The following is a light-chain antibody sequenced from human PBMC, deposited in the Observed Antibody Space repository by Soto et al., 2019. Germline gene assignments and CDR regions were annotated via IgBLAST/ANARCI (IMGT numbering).Light chain of an antibody. Sequence: QSALTQPPSASGSPGQSVTISCTGSSSDVGGYNYVSWYQQHPGKAPKLMIYEVSKRPSGVPDRLSGSKSGDTASLTVSGLQAEEDADYYCSSYGGSNTVVFGGGTKLPVL. CDR1: SSDVGGYNY. J-gene: IGLJ2*01. V-gene: IGLV2-8*01. CDR3: SSYGGSNTVV. CDR2: EVS.